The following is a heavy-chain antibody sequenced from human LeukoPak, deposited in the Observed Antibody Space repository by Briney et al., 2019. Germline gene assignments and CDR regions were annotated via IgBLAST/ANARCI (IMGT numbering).Heavy chain of an antibody. CDR3: ARDSSGYYYQELDY. Sequence: ASVKVSCKASGYTFTSYGISWVRQAPGQGLEWMGWISAYNGNTNYAQKLQGRVTMTTDTSTSTAYTELRSLRSDDTAVYYCARDSSGYYYQELDYWGQGTLVTVSS. J-gene: IGHJ4*02. D-gene: IGHD3-22*01. CDR1: GYTFTSYG. CDR2: ISAYNGNT. V-gene: IGHV1-18*01.